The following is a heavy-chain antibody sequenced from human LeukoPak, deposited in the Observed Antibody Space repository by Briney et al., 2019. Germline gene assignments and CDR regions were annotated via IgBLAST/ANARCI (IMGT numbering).Heavy chain of an antibody. CDR3: ARGDYFGDFGIGTSYYYYYMDV. Sequence: ASVKVSCKASGYTFTSYGISWVRQAPGQGLEWMGWINPNSGGTNYAQKFQGRVTMTRDTSTSTAYMELSRVRSDDTAVYYCARGDYFGDFGIGTSYYYYYMDVWGKGTTVTVSS. V-gene: IGHV1-2*02. CDR1: GYTFTSYG. CDR2: INPNSGGT. D-gene: IGHD2/OR15-2a*01. J-gene: IGHJ6*03.